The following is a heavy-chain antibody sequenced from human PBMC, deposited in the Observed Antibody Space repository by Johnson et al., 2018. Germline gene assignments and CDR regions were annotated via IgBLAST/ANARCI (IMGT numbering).Heavy chain of an antibody. CDR1: GFRFSMYS. Sequence: EVQLVESGGGLVQPGGSLRLSCVGSGFRFSMYSMNWVRQAPGKGLEWVSIISAGGETTFYAGSVKGRFTISRDNSKNTLYLQMNSLRAEDTAAYYWARREGGGGYGRAFDIWGQGTMGTVSS. V-gene: IGHV3-23*04. J-gene: IGHJ3*02. D-gene: IGHD1-1*01. CDR3: ARREGGGGYGRAFDI. CDR2: ISAGGETT.